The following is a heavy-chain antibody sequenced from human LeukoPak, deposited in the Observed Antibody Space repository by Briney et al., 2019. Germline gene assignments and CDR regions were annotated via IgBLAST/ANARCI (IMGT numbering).Heavy chain of an antibody. CDR3: ARGRFDI. CDR1: GGSLSGYY. Sequence: ETLSLTCTVYGGSLSGYYWSWIRQPPGKGLEWIAEIGYSGSTNYNPSLKSRVTISVDTSKNHFSLNLSSVTATDTAVYYCARGRFDIWGQGTMVTVSS. J-gene: IGHJ3*02. V-gene: IGHV4-34*01. CDR2: IGYSGST.